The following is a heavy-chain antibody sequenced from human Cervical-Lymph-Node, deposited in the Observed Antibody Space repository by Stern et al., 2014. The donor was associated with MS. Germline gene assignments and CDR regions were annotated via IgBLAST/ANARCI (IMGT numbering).Heavy chain of an antibody. CDR1: GYSFTSYW. CDR3: ARQRGYCSGGSCYNYYYGMDV. CDR2: IYPGDSDT. J-gene: IGHJ6*02. V-gene: IGHV5-51*01. Sequence: EVQLVQSGAEVKKPGESLKISCKGSGYSFTSYWIGWVRQMPGKGLEWMGIIYPGDSDTRYSPSFQGPVTISADKSISTAYRQWSSLKASDTAMYYCARQRGYCSGGSCYNYYYGMDVWGQGTTVTVSS. D-gene: IGHD2-15*01.